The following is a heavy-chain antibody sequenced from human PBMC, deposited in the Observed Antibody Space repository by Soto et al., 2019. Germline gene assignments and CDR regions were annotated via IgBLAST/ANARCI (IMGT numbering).Heavy chain of an antibody. D-gene: IGHD2-2*01. Sequence: QVQLQESGPGLVKPSQTLSLTCTVSGDSIKSAGYFWSWIRQHPGKGLEWIGHIYDSGNTYYNPSLKSRVTISVDTSESQFSLKLGSVTAADTAVYYCARALVPPVMAWFDPWGQGTQVTVSS. J-gene: IGHJ5*02. CDR1: GDSIKSAGYF. CDR3: ARALVPPVMAWFDP. CDR2: IYDSGNT. V-gene: IGHV4-31*03.